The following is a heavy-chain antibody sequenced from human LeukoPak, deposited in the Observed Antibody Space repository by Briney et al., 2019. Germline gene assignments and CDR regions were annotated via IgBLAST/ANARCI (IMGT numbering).Heavy chain of an antibody. V-gene: IGHV5-51*01. J-gene: IGHJ3*02. Sequence: PGESPEISCKGSGYSFTSYLIGWVRQLPGKGLEWMGIINPGESDTRYSPSFQGQVTISADKSISTAYLQWSSLEASDTARYYCARPRIMVTSYDALDIWGQGTMVTVSS. CDR2: INPGESDT. D-gene: IGHD2-21*02. CDR1: GYSFTSYL. CDR3: ARPRIMVTSYDALDI.